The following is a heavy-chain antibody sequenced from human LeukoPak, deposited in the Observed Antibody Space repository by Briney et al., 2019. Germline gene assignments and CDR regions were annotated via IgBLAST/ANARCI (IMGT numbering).Heavy chain of an antibody. J-gene: IGHJ4*02. CDR1: GFTFDDYA. Sequence: GGSLRLSCAASGFTFDDYAMHWVCQAPGKGLEWVSLISWDGGSTYYADSVKGRFTISRDNSKNSLYLQMNSLRAEDTALYYCAKDFTDYGFYYFDYWGQGTLVTVSS. CDR2: ISWDGGST. D-gene: IGHD3-16*01. CDR3: AKDFTDYGFYYFDY. V-gene: IGHV3-43D*03.